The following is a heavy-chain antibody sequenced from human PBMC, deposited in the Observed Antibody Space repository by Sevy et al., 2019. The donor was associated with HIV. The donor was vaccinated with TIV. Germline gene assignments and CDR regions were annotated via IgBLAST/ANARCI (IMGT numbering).Heavy chain of an antibody. V-gene: IGHV3-30*03. D-gene: IGHD3-9*01. CDR2: ISYDGSAE. J-gene: IGHJ4*02. CDR1: GFTFSTHA. Sequence: GGSLRLSCAGSGFTFSTHAMHWVRQAPGKGLEWVAVISYDGSAEFYADSVKGRFTISRDNSENTLYLQMNSLRNEDTAMYYCARDAVYSIDWDPGYWGQGILVTVSS. CDR3: ARDAVYSIDWDPGY.